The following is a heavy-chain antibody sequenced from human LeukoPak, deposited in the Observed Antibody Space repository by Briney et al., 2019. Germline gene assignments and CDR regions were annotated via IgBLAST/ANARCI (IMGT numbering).Heavy chain of an antibody. D-gene: IGHD6-13*01. CDR2: ISSSSSYT. CDR1: GFTFSDYY. CDR3: ARMGIAAVGAYYFDY. Sequence: GGSLRLSCAASGFTFSDYYMSWIRQAPGKGLEWVSYISSSSSYTNYADSVKGRFTISRDNAKNSLYLQMASLRAEDTAVYYCARMGIAAVGAYYFDYWGQGTLVAVSS. V-gene: IGHV3-11*06. J-gene: IGHJ4*02.